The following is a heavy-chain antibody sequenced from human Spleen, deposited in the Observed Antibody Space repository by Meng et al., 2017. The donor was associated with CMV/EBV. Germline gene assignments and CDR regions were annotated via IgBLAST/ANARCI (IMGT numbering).Heavy chain of an antibody. CDR1: TFTSYG. D-gene: IGHD3-3*01. J-gene: IGHJ4*02. CDR3: ARAPLEYYDFWSGYPPDY. V-gene: IGHV3-33*01. CDR2: IWYDGTNK. Sequence: TFTSYGMHWVRQAPGKGLEWVAVIWYDGTNKYYADSVKGRFTISRDNSKNTLYLQMNSLRAEDTAVYYCARAPLEYYDFWSGYPPDYWGQGALVTVSS.